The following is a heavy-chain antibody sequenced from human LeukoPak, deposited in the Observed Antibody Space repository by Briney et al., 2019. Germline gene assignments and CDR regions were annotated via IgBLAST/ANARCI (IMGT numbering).Heavy chain of an antibody. J-gene: IGHJ4*02. Sequence: GGPLRLSCAASGFTFSNAWMSWVRQAPGKGLEWVGRIKSKTDGGTTDYAAPVKGRFTISRDDSKNTLYLQMNSLKTEDTAVYYCTTNLGYCSSTSCYANDYWGQGTLVTVSS. D-gene: IGHD2-2*01. CDR1: GFTFSNAW. V-gene: IGHV3-15*01. CDR3: TTNLGYCSSTSCYANDY. CDR2: IKSKTDGGTT.